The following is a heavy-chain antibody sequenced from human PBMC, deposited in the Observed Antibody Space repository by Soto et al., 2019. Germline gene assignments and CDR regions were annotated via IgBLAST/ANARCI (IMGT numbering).Heavy chain of an antibody. V-gene: IGHV2-5*02. CDR3: ASGYHLGSFDY. D-gene: IGHD6-25*01. Sequence: SGPTLVNPTQTLTLTCTVSGFSLSTSGVGVGWIRQPPGKALEWLALIYWDDDKRYSPSLKSRLTITKDTSKNQVVLTMTNMDAVDTDMYYCASGYHLGSFDYWGQGTPVTVSS. CDR2: IYWDDDK. CDR1: GFSLSTSGVG. J-gene: IGHJ4*02.